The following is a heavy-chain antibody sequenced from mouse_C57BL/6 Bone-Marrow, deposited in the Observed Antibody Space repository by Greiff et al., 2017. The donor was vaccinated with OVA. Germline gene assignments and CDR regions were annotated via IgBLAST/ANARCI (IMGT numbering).Heavy chain of an antibody. CDR2: INPSTGGT. V-gene: IGHV1-42*01. D-gene: IGHD2-12*01. CDR3: ARRGRRRGYYYAMDY. Sequence: EVQLQQSGPELVKPGASVKISCKASGYSFTGYYMNWVKQSPEKSLEWIGEINPSTGGTTYNQKFKAKATLTVDKSSSTAYMQLKSLTSEDSAVYDCARRGRRRGYYYAMDYWGQGTSVTVSS. J-gene: IGHJ4*01. CDR1: GYSFTGYY.